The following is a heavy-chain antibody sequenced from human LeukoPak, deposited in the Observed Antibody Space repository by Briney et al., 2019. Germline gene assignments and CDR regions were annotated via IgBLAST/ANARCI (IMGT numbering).Heavy chain of an antibody. CDR3: ARRDLKFPYYFDY. Sequence: RPGGSLRLSCAASGFTFSSYAMHWVRQAPGKGLEWVSYISSSGSTIYYADSVKGRFTISRDNAKNSLYLQMNSLRAEDTAVYYCARRDLKFPYYFDYWGQGTLVTVSS. V-gene: IGHV3-48*03. CDR2: ISSSGSTI. J-gene: IGHJ4*02. CDR1: GFTFSSYA.